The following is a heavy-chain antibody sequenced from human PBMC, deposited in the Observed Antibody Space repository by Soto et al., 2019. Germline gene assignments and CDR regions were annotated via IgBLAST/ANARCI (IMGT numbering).Heavy chain of an antibody. CDR1: GFTFSSSE. CDR2: IHPSGQPI. D-gene: IGHD1-26*01. V-gene: IGHV3-48*03. J-gene: IGHJ3*01. CDR3: ARRASR. Sequence: VGSLRLSCAISGFTFSSSEMYWVRQAPGKGLEWISYIHPSGQPIFYADSVKGRFTISRDNANNSVFLQMNSLRAEDTAVYYCARRASRWGQGTMVTVSS.